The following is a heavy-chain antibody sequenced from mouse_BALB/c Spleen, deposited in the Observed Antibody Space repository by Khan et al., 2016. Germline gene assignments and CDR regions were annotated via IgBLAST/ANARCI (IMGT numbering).Heavy chain of an antibody. Sequence: EVKLEVSGGGLVQPGGSMKLSCVASGFTFSNYWMNWVRQSPEKGLEWVAEIRLKSNNYATHYAESVKGRFTISRDDSKSSVYLQMNNLRAEDTGIYYWTYYGSSYDWYFDVWGAGTTVTVSS. CDR2: IRLKSNNYAT. CDR3: TYYGSSYDWYFDV. J-gene: IGHJ1*01. D-gene: IGHD1-1*01. CDR1: GFTFSNYW. V-gene: IGHV6-6*02.